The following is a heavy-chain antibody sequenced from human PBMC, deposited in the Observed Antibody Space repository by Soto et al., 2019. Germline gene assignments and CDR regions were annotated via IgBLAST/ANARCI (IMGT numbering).Heavy chain of an antibody. CDR2: IHYSGSA. CDR1: GGSINSYF. CDR3: ARMNQLAPKRNAFDI. Sequence: PSETLSLTCTVSGGSINSYFWTRIRQSPGKGLQWIGYIHYSGSANYNPPLKARVTMSVDTSKTQFSLSLTSVTAADTAVYYCARMNQLAPKRNAFDIWGQGTMVTVSS. V-gene: IGHV4-59*01. D-gene: IGHD1-1*01. J-gene: IGHJ3*02.